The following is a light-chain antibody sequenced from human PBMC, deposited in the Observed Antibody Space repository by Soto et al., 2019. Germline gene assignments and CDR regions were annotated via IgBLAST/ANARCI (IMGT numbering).Light chain of an antibody. Sequence: EIVLTQSPGTLSLSPGERATLSCRASQSVSSSYLAWYQQKPGQAPRLHIYGASSRATGIPDRFSGSGSGTDFALTISRLEPEDFAVYYGQQDGSSPPLTFGGGTKVEIK. CDR1: QSVSSSY. J-gene: IGKJ4*02. CDR2: GAS. V-gene: IGKV3-20*01. CDR3: QQDGSSPPLT.